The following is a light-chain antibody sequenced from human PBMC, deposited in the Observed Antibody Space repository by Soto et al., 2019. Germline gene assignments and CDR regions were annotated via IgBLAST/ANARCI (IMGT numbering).Light chain of an antibody. V-gene: IGLV2-23*02. Sequence: QSALTQPASVSGSPGQSITISCTGTRSDIGSYDLVSWYRQHPGTAPKLIIYEVNKRPSGVSNRFSASKSGNTASLTICGLQDEDEHDYYCRSFAGRPWVFGGGTMVTVL. J-gene: IGLJ3*02. CDR2: EVN. CDR1: RSDIGSYDL. CDR3: RSFAGRPWV.